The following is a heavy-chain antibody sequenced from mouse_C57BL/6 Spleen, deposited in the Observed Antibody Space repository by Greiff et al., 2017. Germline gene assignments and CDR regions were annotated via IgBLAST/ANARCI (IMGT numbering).Heavy chain of an antibody. Sequence: EVKLQESGGGLVKPGGSLKLSCAASGFTFSDYGMHWVRQAPEKGLEWVAYISSGSSTIYYADTVKGRLTISRDNAKNTLFLQMTRLRTEDTAMYYCARSGLRRRGYAMDYWGQGTSVTVSS. CDR3: ARSGLRRRGYAMDY. CDR1: GFTFSDYG. CDR2: ISSGSSTI. D-gene: IGHD2-4*01. J-gene: IGHJ4*01. V-gene: IGHV5-17*01.